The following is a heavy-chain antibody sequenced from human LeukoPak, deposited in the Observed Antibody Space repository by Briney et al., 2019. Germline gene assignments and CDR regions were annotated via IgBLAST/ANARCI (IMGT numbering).Heavy chain of an antibody. CDR2: ISGSSSTT. CDR3: ATTMRLANFDY. J-gene: IGHJ4*02. CDR1: GFTFSTYA. D-gene: IGHD3-3*02. Sequence: PGGSLRLSCAASGFTFSTYAMSWVRQAPGKGLEWVSAISGSSSTTYYADSVKGRFTISRDNSKNTLYVQMNRLRAEDTAVYYCATTMRLANFDYWGQGTLVTVSS. V-gene: IGHV3-23*01.